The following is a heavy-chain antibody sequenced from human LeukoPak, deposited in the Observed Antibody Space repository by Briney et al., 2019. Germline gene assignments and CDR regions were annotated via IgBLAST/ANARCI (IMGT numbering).Heavy chain of an antibody. CDR1: GFTFTSSA. CDR3: AAVSTVTTYFDY. J-gene: IGHJ4*02. D-gene: IGHD4-17*01. V-gene: IGHV1-58*02. CDR2: IVVGSGNT. Sequence: SVNVSCKASGFTFTSSAMQWVRQARGQRLEWIGWIVVGSGNTNYAQKFQERVTITRDMSTSTAYMELSSLRSEDTAVYYCAAVSTVTTYFDYWGQGTLVTVSS.